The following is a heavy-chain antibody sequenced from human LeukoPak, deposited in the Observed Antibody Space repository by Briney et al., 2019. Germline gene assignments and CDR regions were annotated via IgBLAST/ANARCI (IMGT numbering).Heavy chain of an antibody. CDR1: GFTFSVYA. Sequence: QAGGSLRLSCAASGFTFSVYAMHWVRQAPGKGLEWVAIISYDGSNKYYADSVKGRFTISRDNSKNTLYLQMNSLRAEDTAVYYCARDFCGGDCYADYRGQGTLVTVSS. D-gene: IGHD2-21*02. CDR2: ISYDGSNK. CDR3: ARDFCGGDCYADY. V-gene: IGHV3-30*14. J-gene: IGHJ4*02.